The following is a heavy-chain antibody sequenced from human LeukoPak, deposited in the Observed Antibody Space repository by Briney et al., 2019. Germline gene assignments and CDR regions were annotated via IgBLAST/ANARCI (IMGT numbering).Heavy chain of an antibody. CDR1: GYNFSTYW. V-gene: IGHV5-51*01. J-gene: IGHJ6*03. CDR3: ARHENHYDSSGYGYYYYYMDV. D-gene: IGHD3-22*01. CDR2: IYPGGSDT. Sequence: GESLKISCKASGYNFSTYWIGWVRQMPGKGLEWMGIIYPGGSDTRYSPSFQGQVTISADKSISTAYLHWSSLKASDTAMYYCARHENHYDSSGYGYYYYYMDVWGKGTTVTVSS.